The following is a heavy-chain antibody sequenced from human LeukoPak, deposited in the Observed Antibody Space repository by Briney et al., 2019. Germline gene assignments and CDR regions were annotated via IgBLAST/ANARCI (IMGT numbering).Heavy chain of an antibody. V-gene: IGHV4-34*01. D-gene: IGHD2-2*01. J-gene: IGHJ4*02. CDR1: GGSFSGYY. CDR2: INHSGST. Sequence: SETLSLTCAVYGGSFSGYYRSWIRQPPGKGLEWIGEINHSGSTNYNPSLKSRVTISVDTSKNQFSLKLSSVTAADTAVYYCARGSAVVPAAINWGRGTLVTVSS. CDR3: ARGSAVVPAAIN.